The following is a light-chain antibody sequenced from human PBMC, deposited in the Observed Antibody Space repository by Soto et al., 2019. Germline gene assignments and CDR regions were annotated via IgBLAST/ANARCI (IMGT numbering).Light chain of an antibody. CDR1: TSNVGSNL. CDR3: AVWDDSLSGVV. J-gene: IGLJ2*01. V-gene: IGLV1-47*02. Sequence: QSVLAQPPSASGTPGHRVTISCSGSTSNVGSNLASWYQQLPGSAPKLLIYNDYERPSGVPDRFSGSKSGTSASLGISGLRSEDEADYFCAVWDDSLSGVVFGGGTKLTVL. CDR2: NDY.